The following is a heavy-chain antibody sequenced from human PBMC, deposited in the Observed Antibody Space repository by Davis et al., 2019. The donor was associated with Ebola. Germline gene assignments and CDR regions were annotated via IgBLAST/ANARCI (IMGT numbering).Heavy chain of an antibody. V-gene: IGHV1-69*13. J-gene: IGHJ4*02. CDR3: ALRVAGDY. D-gene: IGHD6-19*01. CDR1: GGTFSSYA. CDR2: IIPLFGTT. Sequence: SVKVSCKASGGTFSSYAISWVRQAPGQGLEWMGGIIPLFGTTTYAQKFQGRLTITADESTTTTYMELSSLKSEDTAVYYCALRVAGDYWGRGTPVTVSS.